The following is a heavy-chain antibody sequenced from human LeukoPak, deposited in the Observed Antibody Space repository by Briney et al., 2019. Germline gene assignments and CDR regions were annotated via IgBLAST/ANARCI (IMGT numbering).Heavy chain of an antibody. CDR1: GFTFSSYA. J-gene: IGHJ6*03. CDR2: ISGSGGST. CDR3: AKPRGSTQGYYYYYYMDV. Sequence: PGGSLRLSCAASGFTFSSYAMSWVRQAPGKGLEWVSAISGSGGSTYYADSVKGRFTISRDNSKNTLYLQMNSLRAEDTAVYYCAKPRGSTQGYYYYYYMDVWGKGTTVTVSS. V-gene: IGHV3-23*01. D-gene: IGHD3-16*01.